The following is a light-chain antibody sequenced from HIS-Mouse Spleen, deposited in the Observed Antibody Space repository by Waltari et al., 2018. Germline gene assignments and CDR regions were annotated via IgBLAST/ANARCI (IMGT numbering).Light chain of an antibody. CDR1: SSDVGGYNY. CDR2: EVS. CDR3: SSYAGSNNLV. V-gene: IGLV2-8*01. J-gene: IGLJ2*01. Sequence: QSALTQPPFASGSPGQSVTIPCTGTSSDVGGYNYVPWYQQHPGKAPKLMIYEVSKRPSGVPDRFSGSKSGNTASLTVSGLQAEDEADYYCSSYAGSNNLVFGGGTKLTVL.